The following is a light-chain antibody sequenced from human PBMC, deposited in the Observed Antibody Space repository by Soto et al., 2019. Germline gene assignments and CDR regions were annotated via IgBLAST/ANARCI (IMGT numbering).Light chain of an antibody. CDR3: AAWDDSLVV. CDR1: SSNIGSAY. V-gene: IGLV1-47*01. CDR2: RNN. J-gene: IGLJ2*01. Sequence: QSVPTQPPSASGTPGQTVTISCSGSSSNIGSAYLYWYQHLPGTAPKLLIYRNNQRPSGVPDRFSASKSGTSASLAISGLRSEDDADYYCAAWDDSLVVFGGGTKLTVL.